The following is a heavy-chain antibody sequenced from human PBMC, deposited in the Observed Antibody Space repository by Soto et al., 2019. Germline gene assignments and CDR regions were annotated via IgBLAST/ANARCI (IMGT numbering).Heavy chain of an antibody. D-gene: IGHD3-3*01. CDR3: ALSAELRFLEWLSWDV. V-gene: IGHV2-5*01. CDR1: GFSLSTSGVG. J-gene: IGHJ6*02. CDR2: IYWNDDK. Sequence: TLVNPTQTLTLTCTFSGFSLSTSGVGVGWIRQPPGKALEWLALIYWNDDKRYSPSLKSRLTITKDTSKNQVVLTMSNMDPVDTATYYCALSAELRFLEWLSWDVWGQGTTVTVSS.